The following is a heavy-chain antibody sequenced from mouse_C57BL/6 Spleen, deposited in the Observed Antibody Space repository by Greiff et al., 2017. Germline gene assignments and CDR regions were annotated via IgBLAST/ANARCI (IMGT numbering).Heavy chain of an antibody. Sequence: EVKLVESGGGLVKPGGSLKLSCAASGFTFSDYGMHWVRQAPEKGLEWVAYISSGSSTIYYADTVKGRFTISRDNAKNTLFLQMTSLRSEDTAMYYCARGGWYQYAMDYWGQGTSVTVSS. CDR3: ARGGWYQYAMDY. J-gene: IGHJ4*01. V-gene: IGHV5-17*01. CDR1: GFTFSDYG. D-gene: IGHD2-1*01. CDR2: ISSGSSTI.